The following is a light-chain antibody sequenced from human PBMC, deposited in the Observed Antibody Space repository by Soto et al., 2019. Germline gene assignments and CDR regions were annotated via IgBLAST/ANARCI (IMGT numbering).Light chain of an antibody. J-gene: IGLJ3*02. V-gene: IGLV1-40*01. CDR1: SSNIGSGYD. Sequence: QYVLTQPPSVSGAPGQRVTISCTGSSSNIGSGYDVHWYQQLPGTAPKLLIYGNTNRPSGVPDRFSGSKSGTSASLAITGRQAEDEADYYCQSYDSSLSDLVFGGGTKVTFL. CDR2: GNT. CDR3: QSYDSSLSDLV.